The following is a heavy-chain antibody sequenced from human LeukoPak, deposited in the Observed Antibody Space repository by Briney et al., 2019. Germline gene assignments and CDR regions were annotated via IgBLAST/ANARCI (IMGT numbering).Heavy chain of an antibody. CDR3: ARPSSGYYYAFDI. CDR1: GGSISSGGYY. D-gene: IGHD3-22*01. J-gene: IGHJ3*02. Sequence: PSETLSLTCTVSGGSISSGGYYWSWIRQHPGKGLEWIGYVYYSGSTYYNPSLKSRVTISVDTSKNQFSLKLSSVTAADTAVYYCARPSSGYYYAFDIWGQGTMVTVSS. CDR2: VYYSGST. V-gene: IGHV4-31*03.